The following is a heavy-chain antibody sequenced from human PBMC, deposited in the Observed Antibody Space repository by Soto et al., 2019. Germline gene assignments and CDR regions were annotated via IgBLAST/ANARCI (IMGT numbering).Heavy chain of an antibody. J-gene: IGHJ4*02. D-gene: IGHD2-15*01. CDR2: ISGSGDDT. CDR1: GFTFSNYA. Sequence: EVQLLESGGGLVQPGGSLRLSCAASGFTFSNYAMSWVRRAPGKGLEWVSGISGSGDDTYYADSVKGRFTISRDTSKNTLYLQMKSLRAEDTAVYYCARESAASFDYWGQGTLVTVSS. V-gene: IGHV3-23*01. CDR3: ARESAASFDY.